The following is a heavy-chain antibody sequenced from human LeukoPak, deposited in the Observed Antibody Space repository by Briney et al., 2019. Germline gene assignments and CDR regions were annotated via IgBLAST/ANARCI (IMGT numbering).Heavy chain of an antibody. CDR1: GYTFTDYY. J-gene: IGHJ4*02. V-gene: IGHV1-2*02. CDR3: ARQDNILAPFDS. Sequence: GASVKVSCKTSGYTFTDYYTHWLRQAPGQGPEWMGWVNPNSGGTNYAQKFQGRVTMTRDTSISTAYMELSGLRSDDTAIYYCARQDNILAPFDSWGQGTLVTVSS. D-gene: IGHD3-9*01. CDR2: VNPNSGGT.